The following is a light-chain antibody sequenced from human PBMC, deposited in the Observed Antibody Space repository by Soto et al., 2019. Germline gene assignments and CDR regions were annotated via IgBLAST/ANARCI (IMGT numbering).Light chain of an antibody. CDR1: SSNIGSKT. CDR3: AAWDASRNGYV. J-gene: IGLJ1*01. CDR2: SNY. V-gene: IGLV1-44*01. Sequence: QSVLTQPPSASGTPGQRVTISCSGSSSNIGSKTVNWYQQLPGTAPKLLIYSNYQRPSGVPDRFSGSKSGTSASLAISGLQSEDEADYYCAAWDASRNGYVFGPGTKVTVL.